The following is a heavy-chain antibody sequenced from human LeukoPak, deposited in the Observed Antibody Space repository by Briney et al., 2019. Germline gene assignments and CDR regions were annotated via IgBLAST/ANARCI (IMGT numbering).Heavy chain of an antibody. J-gene: IGHJ6*02. CDR2: ISSSSNSM. CDR3: AKPKQQLVPYGMDV. V-gene: IGHV3-48*01. CDR1: GFTFSGYF. Sequence: PGGSLRLSRAASGFTFSGYFMTWVRQAPGKGLEWVSYISSSSNSMYYADSVKGRFTISRDNAKNTLYLQMNSLRAEDTAVYYCAKPKQQLVPYGMDVWGQGTTVTVSS. D-gene: IGHD6-13*01.